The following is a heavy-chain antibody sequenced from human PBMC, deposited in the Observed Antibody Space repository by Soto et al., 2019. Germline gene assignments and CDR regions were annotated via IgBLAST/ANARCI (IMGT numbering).Heavy chain of an antibody. CDR2: INAGNGNT. CDR1: GYTFTSYA. V-gene: IGHV1-3*01. Sequence: QVQLVQSGAEVKKPGASVKVSCKASGYTFTSYAMHWVRQAPGQRLEWMGWINAGNGNTKYSQKCQGRVTITRDTSASTAYMELSSLRSEDTAVYYCARDNYDFAASPWGQGTLVTVSS. J-gene: IGHJ5*02. D-gene: IGHD3-3*01. CDR3: ARDNYDFAASP.